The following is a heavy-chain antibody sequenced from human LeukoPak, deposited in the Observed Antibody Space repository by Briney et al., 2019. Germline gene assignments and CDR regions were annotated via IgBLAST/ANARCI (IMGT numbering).Heavy chain of an antibody. Sequence: QTGGSLRLSCAASGFTFSSYWMHWVRQAPGKGLVWVSRINSDGSSTSYADSVKGRFTISRDNAKNTLYLQMSSLRAEDTAVYYCARVRWGGLYYFDYWGQGTLVTVSS. V-gene: IGHV3-74*01. CDR3: ARVRWGGLYYFDY. CDR2: INSDGSST. CDR1: GFTFSSYW. J-gene: IGHJ4*02. D-gene: IGHD3-16*01.